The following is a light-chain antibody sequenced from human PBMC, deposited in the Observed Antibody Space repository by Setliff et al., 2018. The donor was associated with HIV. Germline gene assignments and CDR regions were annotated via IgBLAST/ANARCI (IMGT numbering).Light chain of an antibody. CDR2: DVS. J-gene: IGLJ2*01. Sequence: QSALAQPASVSGSPGQSITISCTGTSSDVGDYNYVSWYQQHPGKAPKLMIYDVSKWPSGVPDRFSGSKSGISASLAISGLRSEDEADYYCAAWDDSLSGHVVFGGGTKVTVL. CDR1: SSDVGDYNY. V-gene: IGLV2-14*03. CDR3: AAWDDSLSGHVV.